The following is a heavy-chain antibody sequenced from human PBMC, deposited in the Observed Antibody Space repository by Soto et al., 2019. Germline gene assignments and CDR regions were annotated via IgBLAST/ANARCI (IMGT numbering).Heavy chain of an antibody. J-gene: IGHJ6*02. Sequence: GGSLRLSCAASGFTFSSYWMSWVRQAPGKGLEWVANIKQDGSEKYYVDSVKGRFTISRDNAKNSLYLQMNSLRAEDTAVYYFARDALYYYDSSGYYYLGPKYYYYGMDVWGQGTTVTVSS. V-gene: IGHV3-7*01. D-gene: IGHD3-22*01. CDR3: ARDALYYYDSSGYYYLGPKYYYYGMDV. CDR2: IKQDGSEK. CDR1: GFTFSSYW.